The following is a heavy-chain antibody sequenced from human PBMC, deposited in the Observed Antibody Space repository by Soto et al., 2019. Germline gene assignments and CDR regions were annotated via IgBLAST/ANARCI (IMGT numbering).Heavy chain of an antibody. CDR3: ARDGSITIFGVVIRLARMDV. V-gene: IGHV1-18*04. CDR1: GYTFTSYG. Sequence: ASVKVSCKASGYTFTSYGISWVRQAPGQGLEWMGWISAYNGNTNYAQKLQGRVTMTTDTSTSTAYMELRSLRSDDTAVYYCARDGSITIFGVVIRLARMDVWGQGTTVTVSS. J-gene: IGHJ6*02. D-gene: IGHD3-3*01. CDR2: ISAYNGNT.